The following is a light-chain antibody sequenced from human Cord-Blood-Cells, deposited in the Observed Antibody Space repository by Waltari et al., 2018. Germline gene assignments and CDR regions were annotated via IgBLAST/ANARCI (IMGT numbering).Light chain of an antibody. CDR1: ALPKQY. J-gene: IGLJ1*01. Sequence: SYELTQPPSVSVSPGQTARITCSGDALPKQYAYWYQQKPGQAPVLGIYKDSERPPGIPGRFSGSSSGTTVTLTISGVQAEDEADYYCQSADSSGTYYVVGTGTKVTVL. V-gene: IGLV3-25*03. CDR2: KDS. CDR3: QSADSSGTYYV.